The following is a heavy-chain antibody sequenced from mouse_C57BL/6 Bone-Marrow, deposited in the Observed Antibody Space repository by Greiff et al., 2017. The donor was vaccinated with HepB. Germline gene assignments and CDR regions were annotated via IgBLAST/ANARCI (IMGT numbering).Heavy chain of an antibody. V-gene: IGHV14-4*01. Sequence: VQLQQPGAELVRPGASVKLSCTASGFNIKDDYMHWVKQRPEQGLEWIGWIDPENGDTEYASKFQGKATITADTSSNTAYLQLSSLTSEDTAVYYCTTHFITTVVATYYYAMDYWGQGTSVTVSS. CDR3: TTHFITTVVATYYYAMDY. J-gene: IGHJ4*01. D-gene: IGHD1-1*01. CDR2: IDPENGDT. CDR1: GFNIKDDY.